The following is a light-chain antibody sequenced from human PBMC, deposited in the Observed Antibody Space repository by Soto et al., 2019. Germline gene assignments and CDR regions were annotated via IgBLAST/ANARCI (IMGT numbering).Light chain of an antibody. J-gene: IGKJ1*01. CDR2: GAT. CDR3: LQRATWPWT. CDR1: QSISNN. Sequence: ETVMTQSPATLSVSPGERATLSCRAGQSISNNLAWYQQNPGQAPRLLIYGATTRATGIPSRFSGSGSGTEFTLTISSLEPEDFAVYYCLQRATWPWTFGQGTTVEIK. V-gene: IGKV3-15*01.